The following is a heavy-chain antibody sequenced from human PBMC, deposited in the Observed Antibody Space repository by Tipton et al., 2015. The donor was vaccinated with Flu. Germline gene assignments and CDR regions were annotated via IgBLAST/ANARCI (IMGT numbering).Heavy chain of an antibody. D-gene: IGHD6-19*01. CDR3: ARVIPEFVAGLSY. Sequence: SLRLSCAASGFSFNFYWMTWVRQAPGKGLEWVSAIGGGGATTYFADSVKGRFTISRDNIRNTLYLQMNSLRAEDTAIYYCARVIPEFVAGLSYWGQGTLVSVSS. J-gene: IGHJ4*02. V-gene: IGHV3-23*01. CDR1: GFSFNFYW. CDR2: IGGGGATT.